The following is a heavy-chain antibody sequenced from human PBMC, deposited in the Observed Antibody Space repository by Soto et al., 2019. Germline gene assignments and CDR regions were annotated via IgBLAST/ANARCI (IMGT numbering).Heavy chain of an antibody. CDR1: GFTFSSYA. CDR3: AKDKGRDGYFDY. D-gene: IGHD2-15*01. J-gene: IGHJ4*02. Sequence: PGGSLRLSCAASGFTFSSYAMSWVRQAPGKGLEWVSAISGSGSSTYYADSVKGRFTISRDNSKNTLYLQMNSLRAEDTAVYYCAKDKGRDGYFDYWGQGTLVTVSS. V-gene: IGHV3-23*01. CDR2: ISGSGSST.